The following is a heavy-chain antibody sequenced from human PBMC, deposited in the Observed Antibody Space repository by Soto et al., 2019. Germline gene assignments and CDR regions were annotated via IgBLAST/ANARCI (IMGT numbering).Heavy chain of an antibody. Sequence: SESLSLPCTVSRGSVSSYYWRWIRQPAGKGLEWIGRIYTSGSTNYNPSLKSRVTMSVDTSKNQFSLKLSSVTAADTAVYYCARGIAAAGRPRYDYYYYGMDVWGQGTTVTVSS. J-gene: IGHJ6*02. CDR2: IYTSGST. V-gene: IGHV4-4*07. D-gene: IGHD6-13*01. CDR3: ARGIAAAGRPRYDYYYYGMDV. CDR1: RGSVSSYY.